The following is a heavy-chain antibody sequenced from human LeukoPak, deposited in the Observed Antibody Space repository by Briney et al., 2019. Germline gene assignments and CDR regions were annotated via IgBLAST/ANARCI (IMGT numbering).Heavy chain of an antibody. CDR1: GYSFPSYG. CDR3: ARHFYGSGTYYHFDY. D-gene: IGHD3-10*01. V-gene: IGHV1-18*01. J-gene: IGHJ4*02. Sequence: ASVKVSCKASGYSFPSYGISWVRQAPGQGPEWMGWISPYNDNTNYAQKLRGRATLTTDTSTSTAYMELRSLRSDDTAVYYCARHFYGSGTYYHFDYWGQGTLDTVSS. CDR2: ISPYNDNT.